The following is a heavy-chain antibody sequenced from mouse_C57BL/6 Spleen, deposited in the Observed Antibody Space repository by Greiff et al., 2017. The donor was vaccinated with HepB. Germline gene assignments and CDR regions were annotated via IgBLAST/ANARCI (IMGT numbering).Heavy chain of an antibody. CDR1: GFTFSSYA. J-gene: IGHJ1*03. Sequence: EVQRVESGGGLVKPGGSLKLSCAASGFTFSSYAMSWVRQTPEKRLEWVETISDGGSYTYYPDNVKGRFTISRDNAKNNLYLHMSNLNSEDTAKYYCARYSQIRTVVDTGYFDVWGTGTTVTVSS. CDR3: ARYSQIRTVVDTGYFDV. V-gene: IGHV5-4*01. CDR2: ISDGGSYT. D-gene: IGHD1-1*01.